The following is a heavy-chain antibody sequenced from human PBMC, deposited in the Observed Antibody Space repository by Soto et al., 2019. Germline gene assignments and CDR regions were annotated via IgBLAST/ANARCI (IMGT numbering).Heavy chain of an antibody. V-gene: IGHV1-2*04. Sequence: ASVKVSCKASGYTFTGYYMHWVRQAPGQGLEWMGWINPNSGGTNYAQKFQGWVTMTRDTSISTAYMELSRLRSDDTAVYYCARDLSSSWSYYYGMDVWGQGTTVTVSS. CDR2: INPNSGGT. D-gene: IGHD6-13*01. J-gene: IGHJ6*02. CDR1: GYTFTGYY. CDR3: ARDLSSSWSYYYGMDV.